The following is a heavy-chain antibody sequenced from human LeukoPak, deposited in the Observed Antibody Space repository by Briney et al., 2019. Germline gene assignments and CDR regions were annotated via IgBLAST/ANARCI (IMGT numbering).Heavy chain of an antibody. V-gene: IGHV3-30*18. CDR2: ISYDGSNK. Sequence: RRSLRLSCAASRFTFSNYGIHGVRQAPGKGLYCVAGISYDGSNKYYADSVKGRFTLSRDNSKSTLYLQMNGLRAEDTAVYYCAKDLYSGSRRIFGYWGRGTLVSVSS. CDR1: RFTFSNYG. CDR3: AKDLYSGSRRIFGY. J-gene: IGHJ4*02. D-gene: IGHD1-26*01.